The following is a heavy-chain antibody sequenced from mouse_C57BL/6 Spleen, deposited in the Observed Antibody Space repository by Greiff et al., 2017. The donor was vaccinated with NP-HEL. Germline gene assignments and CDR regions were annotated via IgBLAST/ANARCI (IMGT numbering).Heavy chain of an antibody. CDR2: IWSDGST. J-gene: IGHJ4*01. CDR1: GFSLTSYG. V-gene: IGHV2-6-1*01. D-gene: IGHD2-5*01. CDR3: ARQPATSFYSNYGYAMDY. Sequence: QVQLKESGPGLVAPSQSLSITCTVSGFSLTSYGVHWVRQPPGKGLEWLVVIWSDGSTTYNSALKSRLSISKDNSKSQVFLKMNSLQTDDTAMYYCARQPATSFYSNYGYAMDYWGQGTSVTVSS.